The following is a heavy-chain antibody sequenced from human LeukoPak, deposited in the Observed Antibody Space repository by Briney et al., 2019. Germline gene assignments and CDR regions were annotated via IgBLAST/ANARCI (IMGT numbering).Heavy chain of an antibody. J-gene: IGHJ4*02. CDR2: ISGSGGST. Sequence: GGSLRLSCAASGFTLSSYAMSWVRQAPGKGLEWVSAISGSGGSTYYADSVRGRFTISRDNSKNTLFLQMNSLRPEDTAVYYCARGPDYDILADYFDYWGQGTLVTVSS. V-gene: IGHV3-23*01. CDR3: ARGPDYDILADYFDY. CDR1: GFTLSSYA. D-gene: IGHD3-9*01.